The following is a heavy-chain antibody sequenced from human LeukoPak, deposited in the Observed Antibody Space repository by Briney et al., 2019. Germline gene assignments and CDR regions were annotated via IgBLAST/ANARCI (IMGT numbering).Heavy chain of an antibody. Sequence: SQTLSLTCTVSGGSISSGDYYWSWIRQPPGKGLEWIGYIYYSGSTYYNPSLKSRVTISVDTSKNQFSLKLSSVTAADTAVYYCARAVNYDFWSGYYPWGQGTLVIVSS. CDR2: IYYSGST. CDR1: GGSISSGDYY. CDR3: ARAVNYDFWSGYYP. D-gene: IGHD3-3*01. J-gene: IGHJ4*02. V-gene: IGHV4-30-4*08.